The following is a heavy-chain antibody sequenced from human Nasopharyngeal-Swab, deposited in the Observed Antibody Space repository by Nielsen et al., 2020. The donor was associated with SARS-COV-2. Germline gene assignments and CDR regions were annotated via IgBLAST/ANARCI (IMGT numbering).Heavy chain of an antibody. V-gene: IGHV2-70*11. D-gene: IGHD1-1*01. J-gene: IGHJ6*02. Sequence: SGPTLVKPTETLTLTCSFSGFSLYTRGMCVSWIRQPLGKAPEWLARTDWDGDRYYNPSLKTRLTISRDIAKSQVVLTMTNMAPMDTATYYCTREQPSGDYDYYVMDVWGRGTTVTVSS. CDR1: GFSLYTRGMC. CDR2: TDWDGDR. CDR3: TREQPSGDYDYYVMDV.